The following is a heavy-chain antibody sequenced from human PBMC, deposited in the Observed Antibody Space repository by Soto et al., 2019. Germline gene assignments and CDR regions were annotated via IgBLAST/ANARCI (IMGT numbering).Heavy chain of an antibody. V-gene: IGHV1-18*01. CDR1: GYTFTKYA. CDR2: ISTYNGNT. Sequence: QVQLVQSGAEVKKPGASVKVSCKASGYTFTKYAITWVRQAPGQGLEWMGWISTYNGNTNYAQKLQGRVTLTTDTSTSTAYMELTSLRSDDTAIYYCAREATDVLRFLEWLSRYDAFDIWGQGTMVTVSS. CDR3: AREATDVLRFLEWLSRYDAFDI. D-gene: IGHD3-3*01. J-gene: IGHJ3*02.